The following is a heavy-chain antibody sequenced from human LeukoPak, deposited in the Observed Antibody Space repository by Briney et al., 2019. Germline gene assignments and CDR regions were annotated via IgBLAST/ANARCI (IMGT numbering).Heavy chain of an antibody. V-gene: IGHV1-2*02. CDR2: INPNSGGT. CDR1: VYTFTGYY. CDR3: ARAPYSSGWYINY. D-gene: IGHD6-19*01. J-gene: IGHJ4*02. Sequence: ASVKDSCKASVYTFTGYYMHWVRQAPGQGLEWMGWINPNSGGTNYAQKFQGRVTMTRDTSISTAYMELSRPRSDDTAVYYCARAPYSSGWYINYWGQGTLVTVSS.